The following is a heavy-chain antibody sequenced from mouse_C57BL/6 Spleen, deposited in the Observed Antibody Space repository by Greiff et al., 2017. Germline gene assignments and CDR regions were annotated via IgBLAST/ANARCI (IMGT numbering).Heavy chain of an antibody. CDR1: GYTFTSYW. CDR3: ARVSLTGIFDY. J-gene: IGHJ2*01. CDR2: IDPSDSYT. V-gene: IGHV1-69*01. D-gene: IGHD4-1*01. Sequence: QVQLQQPGAELVMPGASVKLSCKASGYTFTSYWMHWVKQRPGQGLEWIGEIDPSDSYTNYNQKFKGKSTLTVDKSSSTAYMQLSSLTSAVSAVYYCARVSLTGIFDYWGQGTTLTVSS.